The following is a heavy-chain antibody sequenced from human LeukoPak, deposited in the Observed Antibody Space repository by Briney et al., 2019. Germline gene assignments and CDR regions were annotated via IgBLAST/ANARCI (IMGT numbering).Heavy chain of an antibody. D-gene: IGHD2-15*01. J-gene: IGHJ6*02. Sequence: GGSLRLSCAVSGFAFSSYAMTWFRQAPGKGLEWVSAISGRGDRTSYADSVKGRFTISRDNAKNSLYLQMNSLRAEDTAVYYCARDAGYCSGGSCDYYYGMDVWGQGTTVTVSS. CDR2: ISGRGDRT. V-gene: IGHV3-23*01. CDR3: ARDAGYCSGGSCDYYYGMDV. CDR1: GFAFSSYA.